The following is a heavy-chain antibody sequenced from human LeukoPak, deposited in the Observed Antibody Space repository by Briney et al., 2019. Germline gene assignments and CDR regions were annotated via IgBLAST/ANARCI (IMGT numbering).Heavy chain of an antibody. J-gene: IGHJ5*02. V-gene: IGHV1-8*01. CDR3: ARDSSGWFSNWFDP. Sequence: ASVKVSCKASGYTFTNYDINWVRQATGQGLEWMGWMNPNSGNTGYAQKFQGRVTMTRSTSISTAYMELSRLRSDDTAAYYCARDSSGWFSNWFDPWGQGTLVTVSS. CDR1: GYTFTNYD. D-gene: IGHD6-19*01. CDR2: MNPNSGNT.